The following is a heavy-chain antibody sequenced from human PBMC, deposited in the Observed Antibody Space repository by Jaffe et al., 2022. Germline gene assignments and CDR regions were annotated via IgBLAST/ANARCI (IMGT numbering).Heavy chain of an antibody. Sequence: QVQLQESGPGLVKPSETLSLTCAVSGYSISSGYYWGWIRQPPGKGLEWIGSIYHSGSTYYNPSLKSRVTISVDTSKNQFSLKLSSVTAADTAVYYCARAVDYYGSGSYLDYWGQGTLVTVSS. CDR2: IYHSGST. J-gene: IGHJ4*02. CDR1: GYSISSGYY. CDR3: ARAVDYYGSGSYLDY. V-gene: IGHV4-38-2*01. D-gene: IGHD3-10*01.